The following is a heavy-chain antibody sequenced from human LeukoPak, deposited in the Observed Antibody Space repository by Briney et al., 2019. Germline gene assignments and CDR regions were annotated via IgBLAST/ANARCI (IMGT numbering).Heavy chain of an antibody. CDR1: GGSFSGYY. D-gene: IGHD3-9*01. Sequence: KTSETLSLTCAVYGGSFSGYYWSWIRQPPGKGLEWIGEINHSGSTNYNPSLKSRVTISVDTSKNQFSLKLSSVTAADTAVHYCARDLDEGSLGYWGQGTLVTVSS. J-gene: IGHJ4*02. V-gene: IGHV4-34*01. CDR3: ARDLDEGSLGY. CDR2: INHSGST.